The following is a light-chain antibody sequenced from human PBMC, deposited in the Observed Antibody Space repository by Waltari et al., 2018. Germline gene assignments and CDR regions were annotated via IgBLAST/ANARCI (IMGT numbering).Light chain of an antibody. Sequence: QSVLTQPPSVSGATGQRVTISCSGSTSNIGAGYDVHWYQQLPGTAPKLLIHANNGRPQGVPDRFSGSKSGTSASLAITGLQPEDEADYYCQSYDTSLSALVFGGGTKLTVL. CDR2: ANN. CDR3: QSYDTSLSALV. CDR1: TSNIGAGYD. V-gene: IGLV1-40*01. J-gene: IGLJ2*01.